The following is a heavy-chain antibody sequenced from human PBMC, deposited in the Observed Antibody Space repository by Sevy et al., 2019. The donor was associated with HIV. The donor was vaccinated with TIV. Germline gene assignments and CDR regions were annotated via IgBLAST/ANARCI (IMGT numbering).Heavy chain of an antibody. CDR3: AKARGAWGAFDI. V-gene: IGHV3-23*01. J-gene: IGHJ3*02. D-gene: IGHD7-27*01. CDR1: GFTLSSYA. CDR2: ISHTSESS. Sequence: GGSLRLSCAASGFTLSSYAMSWVRHSPGKGLEWVSTISHTSESSYYADSVKGRFTISRDNSKNTLYLQMNSLRAEDTAIYYCAKARGAWGAFDIWGQGTMVTVSS.